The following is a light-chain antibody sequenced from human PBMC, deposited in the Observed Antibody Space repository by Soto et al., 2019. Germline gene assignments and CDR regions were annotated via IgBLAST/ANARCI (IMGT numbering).Light chain of an antibody. CDR1: QTITTW. J-gene: IGKJ1*01. CDR2: DAS. Sequence: DLQMTQSPSTLSASVGDRVTITCRASQTITTWLAWYQQKPGKAPKLLIYDASTLESGVPSRFSGSGFGTEFSLTISSLQPDDFATYYCQQYSGDSRTFGQGTKVDIK. V-gene: IGKV1-5*01. CDR3: QQYSGDSRT.